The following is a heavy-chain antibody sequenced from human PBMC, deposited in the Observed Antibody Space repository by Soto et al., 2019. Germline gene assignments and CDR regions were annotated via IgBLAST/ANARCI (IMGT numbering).Heavy chain of an antibody. Sequence: GGSLRLSCAASGFTFSAYAIHWVRQAPGMGLEWVAVISYDGMSRFYADSVKGRFTISRDNSNNSLFLQMNSLRPDDTAVYYCARDWAGWRIAFYSFAYWGRGTLVPVSS. CDR3: ARDWAGWRIAFYSFAY. CDR1: GFTFSAYA. V-gene: IGHV3-30*04. CDR2: ISYDGMSR. D-gene: IGHD3-3*02. J-gene: IGHJ4*02.